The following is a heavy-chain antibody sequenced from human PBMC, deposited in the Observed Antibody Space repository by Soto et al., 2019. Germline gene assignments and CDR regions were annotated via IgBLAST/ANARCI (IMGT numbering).Heavy chain of an antibody. D-gene: IGHD6-19*01. J-gene: IGHJ3*01. CDR3: AYSSGWYRHDV. CDR2: LLHSGTT. Sequence: QVQLQESGPGLVKPSGTLSLTCAVSGDSISSPKWWTWLRQPPGKGLEWIGDLLHSGTTNYNPSLNTRVTLSVAKPQNQFSLKLTSVTASYAAIYYCAYSSGWYRHDVWGQGTAVTVSS. V-gene: IGHV4-4*02. CDR1: GDSISSPKW.